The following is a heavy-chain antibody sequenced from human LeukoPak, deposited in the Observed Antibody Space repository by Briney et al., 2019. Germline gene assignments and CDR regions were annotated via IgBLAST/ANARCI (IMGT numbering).Heavy chain of an antibody. J-gene: IGHJ5*02. CDR3: ARDLSMADLGWFDP. Sequence: SETLSLTCTVSGYSISSGYYWGWIRQPPGKGLEWIGSIYHSGSTYYNPSLKSRVTISVDTSKNQFSLKLSSVTAADTAVYYCARDLSMADLGWFDPWGQGTLVTVSS. CDR1: GYSISSGYY. CDR2: IYHSGST. D-gene: IGHD2-8*01. V-gene: IGHV4-38-2*02.